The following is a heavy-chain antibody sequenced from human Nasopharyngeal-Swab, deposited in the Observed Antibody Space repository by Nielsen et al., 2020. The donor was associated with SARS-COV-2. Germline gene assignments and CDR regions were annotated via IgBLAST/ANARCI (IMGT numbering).Heavy chain of an antibody. CDR3: AKDQAAAGTPY. J-gene: IGHJ4*02. CDR2: ISGSGPST. CDR1: GFTFSSYA. V-gene: IGHV3-23*01. D-gene: IGHD6-13*01. Sequence: GESLKISCAASGFTFSSYAMSWVRQAPGKGLEWVSAISGSGPSTYYADSVKGRFTISRDNSKNTLYLQMNSLRAEDTALYYCAKDQAAAGTPYWGQGTLVTVSS.